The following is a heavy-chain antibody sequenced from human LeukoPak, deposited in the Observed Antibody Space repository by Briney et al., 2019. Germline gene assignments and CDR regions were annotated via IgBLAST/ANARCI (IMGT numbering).Heavy chain of an antibody. CDR2: ISGSGSGT. CDR1: GFTLSSYA. CDR3: AKGYSSGWANWLDP. V-gene: IGHV3-23*01. J-gene: IGHJ5*02. Sequence: GGSLRLSCAASGFTLSSYAMTGVRQAPGKGLEWGSGISGSGSGTYYADSVKGRFTISRDNSKNTLYLQVNGLRAEDTAVYYCAKGYSSGWANWLDPWGQGTLVTVSS. D-gene: IGHD6-19*01.